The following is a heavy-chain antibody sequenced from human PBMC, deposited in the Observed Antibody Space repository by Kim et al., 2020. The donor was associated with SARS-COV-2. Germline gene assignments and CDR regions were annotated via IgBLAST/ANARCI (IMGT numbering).Heavy chain of an antibody. D-gene: IGHD3-3*01. CDR2: ISGSGGST. CDR1: GFTFSSYA. J-gene: IGHJ4*02. CDR3: AKDPHYDFWSGYFFDY. V-gene: IGHV3-23*01. Sequence: GGSLRLSCAASGFTFSSYAMSWVRQAPGKWLEWVSTISGSGGSTYYADSVKGRFTISRDNSKNTLYLQMNSLRAEDTAVYYCAKDPHYDFWSGYFFDYWGQGTLVTVSS.